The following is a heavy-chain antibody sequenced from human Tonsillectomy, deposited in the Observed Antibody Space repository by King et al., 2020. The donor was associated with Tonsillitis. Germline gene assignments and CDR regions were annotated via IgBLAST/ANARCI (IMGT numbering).Heavy chain of an antibody. CDR2: LYSEGTT. Sequence: VQLVESGGGLIQPGGSLRLSCAASGFPVSSNYMSWVRQAPGKGLEWVSLLYSEGTTYYAHSVRGRFTISRDNSKHTFYLQMNRMRAEDTAVYYCARGTRPGYFQHWGQGTRVTVSS. V-gene: IGHV3-53*01. CDR1: GFPVSSNY. CDR3: ARGTRPGYFQH. J-gene: IGHJ1*01.